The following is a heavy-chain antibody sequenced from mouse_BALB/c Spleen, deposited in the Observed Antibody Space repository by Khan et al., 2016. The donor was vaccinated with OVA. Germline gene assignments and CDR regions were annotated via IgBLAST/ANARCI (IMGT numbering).Heavy chain of an antibody. V-gene: IGHV1-4*01. Sequence: QVQLKQSGAELARPGASVKMSCKASGYTFTSYTMHWVKQRPGQGLEWIGFINPSNGYTNYNQKFKDKATLTADKSSTTVYMQLSSLTSDDSAVYNCVRDGAYHRNDGWFAYWGQGTLVTVSA. D-gene: IGHD2-14*01. CDR3: VRDGAYHRNDGWFAY. J-gene: IGHJ3*01. CDR2: INPSNGYT. CDR1: GYTFTSYT.